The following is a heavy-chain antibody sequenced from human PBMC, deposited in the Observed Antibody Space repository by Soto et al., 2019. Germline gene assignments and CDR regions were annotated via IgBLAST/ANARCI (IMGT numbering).Heavy chain of an antibody. D-gene: IGHD4-17*01. V-gene: IGHV4-61*01. J-gene: IGHJ5*02. CDR2: IYYSGST. CDR1: GGSVSSGSYY. Sequence: QVQLQESGPGLVKPSETLSLTCTVSGGSVSSGSYYWSWIRQPPGKGLEWIGYIYYSGSTNYNPSLKSRVTISVDTSKNQFSLKLSSVTAADTAVYYCARAPVHDYGDYVDFRAGFWFDPWGQGTLVTVSS. CDR3: ARAPVHDYGDYVDFRAGFWFDP.